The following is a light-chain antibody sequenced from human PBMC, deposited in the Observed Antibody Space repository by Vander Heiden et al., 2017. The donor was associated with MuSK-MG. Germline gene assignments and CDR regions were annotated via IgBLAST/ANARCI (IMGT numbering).Light chain of an antibody. V-gene: IGKV1D-13*01. CDR3: QQVIDLPYT. CDR1: QDISSA. CDR2: AAS. J-gene: IGKJ2*01. Sequence: AIQLTQSPSSLSASVGDRGTITFRASQDISSALAWYQQEPWKAPKVLIYAASTLWSGVPSRFGGSASATDFTLTISILQPEDFATYYCQQVIDLPYTFGQGTKVEIK.